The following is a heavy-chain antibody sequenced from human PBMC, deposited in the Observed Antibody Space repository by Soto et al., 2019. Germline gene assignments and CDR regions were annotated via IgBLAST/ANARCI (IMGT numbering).Heavy chain of an antibody. CDR3: ARAGKLGRYDFWSGYYPNYMHV. J-gene: IGHJ6*03. CDR1: GFTFSSYD. CDR2: IGTAGDT. Sequence: PGGSLRLSCAASGFTFSSYDMHWVRQATGKGLEWVSAIGTAGDTYYPGSVKGRFTISRENAKNSLYLQMNSLRAGDTAVYYCARAGKLGRYDFWSGYYPNYMHVWGKGTTVTVSS. V-gene: IGHV3-13*01. D-gene: IGHD3-3*01.